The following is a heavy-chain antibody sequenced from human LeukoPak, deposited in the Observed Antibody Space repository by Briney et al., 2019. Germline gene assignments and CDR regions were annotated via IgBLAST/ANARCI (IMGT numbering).Heavy chain of an antibody. V-gene: IGHV4-39*01. CDR2: IYYSGST. Sequence: KPSETLSLTCTVSGGSISSSSYYWGWIRQPPGKGQEWIGSIYYSGSTYYNPSLKSRVTISVDTSKNQFSLKLSSVTAADTAVYYCARAPRGYCSGGSCSYFDYWGQGTLVTVSS. D-gene: IGHD2-15*01. CDR3: ARAPRGYCSGGSCSYFDY. J-gene: IGHJ4*02. CDR1: GGSISSSSYY.